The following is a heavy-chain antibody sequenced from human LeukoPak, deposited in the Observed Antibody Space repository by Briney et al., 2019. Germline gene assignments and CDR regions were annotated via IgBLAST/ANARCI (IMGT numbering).Heavy chain of an antibody. V-gene: IGHV4-31*03. CDR3: AATSRVVVSFDY. D-gene: IGHD2-21*01. J-gene: IGHJ4*02. Sequence: SETLSLTCTVSGGSISSSGYYWSWIRQHPGQGLEWIGYIYYSGSTYYNPSLKSRVTISVDTSKNQFSLKLSSVTAADTAVYYCAATSRVVVSFDYWGQGTLVTVSS. CDR1: GGSISSSGYY. CDR2: IYYSGST.